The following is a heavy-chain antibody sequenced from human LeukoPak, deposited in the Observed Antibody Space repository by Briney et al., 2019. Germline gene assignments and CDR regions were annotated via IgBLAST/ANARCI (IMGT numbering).Heavy chain of an antibody. D-gene: IGHD6-13*01. CDR2: INPNSGGT. CDR3: AGHKAAAGIFDY. J-gene: IGHJ4*02. Sequence: ASVKVSCKASGYTFTGYYMHWVRQAPGQGLEWMGWINPNSGGTNYAQKFQGRVTMTRDTSISTAYMELSRLRSDDTAVYYCAGHKAAAGIFDYWGQGTLVTVSS. CDR1: GYTFTGYY. V-gene: IGHV1-2*02.